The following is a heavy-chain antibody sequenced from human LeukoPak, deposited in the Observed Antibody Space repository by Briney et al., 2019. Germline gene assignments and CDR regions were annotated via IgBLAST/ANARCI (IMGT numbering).Heavy chain of an antibody. V-gene: IGHV3-20*04. CDR3: ARVQQYDKFDY. J-gene: IGHJ4*02. D-gene: IGHD3-22*01. Sequence: RPGESLRLSCAASGFTFDDYDLNWVRQAPGKGLEWVSGISWNGRNTAYAESLKGRFTISRDNAKNSLYLQMNSLRAEDTAFYYCARVQQYDKFDYWGQGTLVTVSS. CDR2: ISWNGRNT. CDR1: GFTFDDYD.